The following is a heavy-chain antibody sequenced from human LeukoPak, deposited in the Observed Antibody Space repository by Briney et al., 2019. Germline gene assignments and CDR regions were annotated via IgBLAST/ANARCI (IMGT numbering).Heavy chain of an antibody. CDR1: GFTFNNYA. D-gene: IGHD1-1*01. Sequence: GGSLRLSCAASGFTFNNYAMTWVRQTPGKGLEWVSGISAGGNSPYYADSVKGRFTISRDNSKNTLYLQMNSLRVEDTAIYYCAKFQINNWISCFDPWGQGTLLTVSS. J-gene: IGHJ5*02. CDR2: ISAGGNSP. V-gene: IGHV3-23*01. CDR3: AKFQINNWISCFDP.